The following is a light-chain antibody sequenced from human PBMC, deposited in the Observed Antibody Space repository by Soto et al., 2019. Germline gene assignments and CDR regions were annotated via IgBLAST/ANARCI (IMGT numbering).Light chain of an antibody. Sequence: DIQMTQSPSTLSASVGDRVTITCRASQSADSRLAWYQQKPGKAPKLLIYDASSLESGVPSRFSGSGSGTEFTLTISSLQPDDFATYYCQQYRSYPWTLAPGTNLEIK. J-gene: IGKJ1*01. CDR1: QSADSR. CDR2: DAS. V-gene: IGKV1-5*01. CDR3: QQYRSYPWT.